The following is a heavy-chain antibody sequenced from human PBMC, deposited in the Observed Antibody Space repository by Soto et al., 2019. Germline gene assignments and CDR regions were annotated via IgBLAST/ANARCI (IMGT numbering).Heavy chain of an antibody. CDR3: ARQRVLSTNMFITSFDP. CDR1: GGSINSSDHF. J-gene: IGHJ5*02. V-gene: IGHV4-39*01. Sequence: PSETLSLTCSQSGGSINSSDHFWGWIRQSPGKGLEWIGSVYYAETTYYNPSLKSPVTISVETSRNTFSLKVNSVTAADTGIYYCARQRVLSTNMFITSFDPWGQGTLVTVSS. D-gene: IGHD3-10*02. CDR2: VYYAETT.